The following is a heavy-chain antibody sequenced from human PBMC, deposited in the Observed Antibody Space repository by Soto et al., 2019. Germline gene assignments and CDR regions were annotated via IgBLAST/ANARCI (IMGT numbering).Heavy chain of an antibody. CDR3: TGVPAAIGWFDP. V-gene: IGHV3-23*01. D-gene: IGHD2-2*02. CDR2: ISGSGGST. Sequence: GGSLRLSCAASGFTFSSYAMSWVRQAPGKGLEWVSAISGSGGSTYYADSVKGRFTISRDNSKNTLYLQMNSLRAEDTAVYYCTGVPAAIGWFDPWGQGTLVTVSS. CDR1: GFTFSSYA. J-gene: IGHJ5*02.